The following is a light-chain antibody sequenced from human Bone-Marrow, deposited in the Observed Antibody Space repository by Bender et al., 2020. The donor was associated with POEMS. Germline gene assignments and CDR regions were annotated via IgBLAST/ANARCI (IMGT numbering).Light chain of an antibody. CDR3: CSYADNSVWV. J-gene: IGLJ3*02. CDR2: RHN. V-gene: IGLV1-47*01. CDR1: SVNIGNNY. Sequence: QSVLTQPPSASGTPGQRVTISCSGRSVNIGNNYVYWYQQLPGTAPKLLIYRHNQRPSGVPDRFSASKSGTSASLAISGLRSEDEADFYCCSYADNSVWVFGGGTKLTVL.